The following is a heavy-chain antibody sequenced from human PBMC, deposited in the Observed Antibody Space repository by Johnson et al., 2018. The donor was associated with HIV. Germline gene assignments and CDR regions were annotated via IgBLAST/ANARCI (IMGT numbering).Heavy chain of an antibody. CDR2: IKQDGSEK. V-gene: IGHV3-7*03. CDR3: ARAGVFDYGRGDAFDI. CDR1: GFTFSSYW. D-gene: IGHD4-17*01. Sequence: VQLVESGGGLVQPGGSLRLSCAASGFTFSSYWMSWVRQALGKGLEWVANIKQDGSEKYYVDSVKGRFTIPRDNAKNSLYLQMNSLRAEDTAFYYCARAGVFDYGRGDAFDIWGQGTMVTAAS. J-gene: IGHJ3*02.